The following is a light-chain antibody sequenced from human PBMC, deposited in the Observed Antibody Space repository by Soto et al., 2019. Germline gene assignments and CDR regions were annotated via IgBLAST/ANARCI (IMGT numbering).Light chain of an antibody. CDR3: QQYTQWPIT. Sequence: EIVLTQSPGTLSLSPGERATLSCRTSESVNSNYLAWYQQRRGQAPRLLIYGISTRATGIPDRFSASGSGTEFTLTISSLQPEDFAVYYCQQYTQWPITFGQGTRLEMK. J-gene: IGKJ5*01. V-gene: IGKV3-20*01. CDR2: GIS. CDR1: ESVNSNY.